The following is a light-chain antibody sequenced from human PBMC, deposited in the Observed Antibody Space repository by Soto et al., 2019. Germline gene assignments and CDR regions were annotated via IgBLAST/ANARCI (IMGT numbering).Light chain of an antibody. CDR1: SSDVGGYNY. J-gene: IGLJ2*01. CDR3: SSYTSSSTLVV. CDR2: EVS. V-gene: IGLV2-14*01. Sequence: QSALTQPASVSGSPGQSITISCTGTSSDVGGYNYVSWYQQHPGKAPKLMIYEVSNRPSGVSNRFSGSKSGNTASLTISGRQAEDEAEYYCSSYTSSSTLVVFGGGTQLTVL.